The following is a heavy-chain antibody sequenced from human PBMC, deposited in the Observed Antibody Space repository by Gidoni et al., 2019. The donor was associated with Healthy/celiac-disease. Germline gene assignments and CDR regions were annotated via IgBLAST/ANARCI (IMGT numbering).Heavy chain of an antibody. CDR3: ARETDFWSGYYLVSDAFDI. D-gene: IGHD3-3*01. Sequence: EVQLVESGGGLVQPGGSLRLSCAASGFTFSSYWMHWVRQAPGKGLVWVSRINSEGSSTSYADSVKGRFTISRDNAKNTLYLQMNSLRAEDTAVYYCARETDFWSGYYLVSDAFDIWGQGTMVTVSS. V-gene: IGHV3-74*01. CDR1: GFTFSSYW. CDR2: INSEGSST. J-gene: IGHJ3*02.